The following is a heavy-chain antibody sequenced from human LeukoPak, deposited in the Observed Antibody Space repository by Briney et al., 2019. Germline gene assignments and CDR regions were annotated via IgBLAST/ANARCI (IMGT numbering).Heavy chain of an antibody. V-gene: IGHV1-46*01. Sequence: GASVKVSCKASGYTFSKFYIHWVRQAPGQGLEWMGIINPSGGTTSYAQKFQGRVSMTRDTSTSTVYMELSSLRCEDTAVYYCARVEGDGDYYDSSGYYYSAFDIWGQGTMVTVSS. CDR3: ARVEGDGDYYDSSGYYYSAFDI. CDR1: GYTFSKFY. D-gene: IGHD3-22*01. J-gene: IGHJ3*02. CDR2: INPSGGTT.